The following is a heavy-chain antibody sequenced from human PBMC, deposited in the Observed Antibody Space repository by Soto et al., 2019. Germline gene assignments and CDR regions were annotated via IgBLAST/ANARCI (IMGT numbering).Heavy chain of an antibody. J-gene: IGHJ6*02. Sequence: QGQLVQSGGEVKKPGASVKVSCKASGYTFSRYGISWVRQAPGQGLEWMGWISGYNGDTNYAQKFQGRVTMTIDTSTTTAYMELRSLTSDETDVYYCAKNGQPPYYYYGLDVWGQGTTVTVAS. D-gene: IGHD2-8*01. CDR3: AKNGQPPYYYYGLDV. V-gene: IGHV1-18*01. CDR1: GYTFSRYG. CDR2: ISGYNGDT.